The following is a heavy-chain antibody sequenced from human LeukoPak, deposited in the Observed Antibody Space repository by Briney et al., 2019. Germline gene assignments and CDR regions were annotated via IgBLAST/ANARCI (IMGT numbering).Heavy chain of an antibody. D-gene: IGHD6-13*01. V-gene: IGHV4-34*01. CDR3: ARHGSGSSGSWYDY. Sequence: SETLSLTCAVYGGSFSGYYWSWIRQPPGKGLEWIGEINHSGSTNYNPSLKSRVTISVDTSKNQFSLKLSSVTAADTAVYYCARHGSGSSGSWYDYWGQGSLVTVSS. J-gene: IGHJ4*02. CDR1: GGSFSGYY. CDR2: INHSGST.